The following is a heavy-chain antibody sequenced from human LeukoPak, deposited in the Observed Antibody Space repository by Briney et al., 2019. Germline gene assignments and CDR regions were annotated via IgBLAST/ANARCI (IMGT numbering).Heavy chain of an antibody. Sequence: ASVKVSCKASGGTFSSYTISWVRQAPGQGLEWMGRIIPILGIANYAQKFQGRVTITADKSTSTAYMELSSLRSEDTAVYYRAILAYCGGDCYWADYWGQGTLVTVSS. CDR2: IIPILGIA. V-gene: IGHV1-69*02. CDR3: AILAYCGGDCYWADY. CDR1: GGTFSSYT. J-gene: IGHJ4*02. D-gene: IGHD2-21*02.